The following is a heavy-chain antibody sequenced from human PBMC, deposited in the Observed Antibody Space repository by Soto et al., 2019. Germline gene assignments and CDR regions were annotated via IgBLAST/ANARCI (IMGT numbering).Heavy chain of an antibody. D-gene: IGHD6-19*01. CDR2: IYHSGST. V-gene: IGHV4-38-2*01. CDR1: GYSISSGYY. J-gene: IGHJ4*02. Sequence: PSETLSLTCAVSGYSISSGYYWGWIRQPPGKGLEWIGSIYHSGSTYYNPSLKSRVTISVDTSKNQFSLKLSSVTAAGTAVYYCARYSSGWYYFDYWGQGTLVTVSS. CDR3: ARYSSGWYYFDY.